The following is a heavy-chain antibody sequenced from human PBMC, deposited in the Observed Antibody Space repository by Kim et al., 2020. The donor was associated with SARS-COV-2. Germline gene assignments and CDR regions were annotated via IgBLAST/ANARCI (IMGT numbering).Heavy chain of an antibody. CDR3: ARVHYYYDTSGNGAFDI. V-gene: IGHV1-18*04. J-gene: IGHJ3*02. CDR1: GYTFTTYG. Sequence: ASVKVSCKASGYTFTTYGISWVRQAPGQGLEWMGWISAYNGDTKFAEKVQGRVTMTTDTSTSTAHMELRSLRSDDTAVYYCARVHYYYDTSGNGAFDIWGQGTMVTVSS. CDR2: ISAYNGDT. D-gene: IGHD3-22*01.